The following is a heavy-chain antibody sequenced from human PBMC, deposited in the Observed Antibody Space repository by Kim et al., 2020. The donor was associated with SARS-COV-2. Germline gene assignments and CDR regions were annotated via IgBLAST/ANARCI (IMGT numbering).Heavy chain of an antibody. CDR3: ARAVPYYYDSSGMGGHLGY. J-gene: IGHJ4*02. CDR2: IIPIFGTA. CDR1: GGTFSSYA. V-gene: IGHV1-69*13. Sequence: SVKVSCKASGGTFSSYAISWVRQAPGQGLEWMGGIIPIFGTANYAQKFQGRVTITADESTSTAYMELSSLRSEDTAVYYCARAVPYYYDSSGMGGHLGYWGQGTLVTVSS. D-gene: IGHD3-22*01.